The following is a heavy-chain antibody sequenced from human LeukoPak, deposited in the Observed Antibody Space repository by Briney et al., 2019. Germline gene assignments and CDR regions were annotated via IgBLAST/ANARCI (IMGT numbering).Heavy chain of an antibody. CDR3: AKVPGIIDYFDY. V-gene: IGHV3-23*01. Sequence: GGSLRLPCAASGFTFSSYAMSWVRQAPGKGLEWVSAISGSSGSTYYADSVKGRFTISRDNSKNTLYLQMNSLRAEDTAVYYCAKVPGIIDYFDYWGQGTLVTVSS. J-gene: IGHJ4*02. D-gene: IGHD3-10*01. CDR1: GFTFSSYA. CDR2: ISGSSGST.